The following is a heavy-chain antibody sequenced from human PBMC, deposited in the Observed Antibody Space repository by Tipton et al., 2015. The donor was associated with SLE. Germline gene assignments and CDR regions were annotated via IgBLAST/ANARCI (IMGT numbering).Heavy chain of an antibody. CDR1: GGSFSGYY. Sequence: TLSLTCAVHGGSFSGYYCSWIRQPPGKGLEWVAEISHSGRTNYNPTLESRITMSVDTSKNQFSLRLTSVTAADTAVYYCARRDSDFWSGYLDYCGQGTPVTVSS. V-gene: IGHV4-34*01. J-gene: IGHJ4*02. CDR3: ARRDSDFWSGYLDY. D-gene: IGHD3-3*01. CDR2: ISHSGRT.